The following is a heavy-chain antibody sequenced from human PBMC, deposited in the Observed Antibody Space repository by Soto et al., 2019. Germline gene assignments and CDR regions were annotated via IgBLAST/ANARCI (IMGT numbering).Heavy chain of an antibody. J-gene: IGHJ4*02. CDR1: GFTFSNYA. CDR2: ISGSGGTT. V-gene: IGHV3-23*01. D-gene: IGHD1-26*01. CDR3: AKVPFVGWEVRESDY. Sequence: EVQVLESGGGLVQPGGSLRLSCVASGFTFSNYAMSWVRQAPGRGLEWVSTISGSGGTTYYADSLKGRLTISRNNSRNTRYLQMNTLRAEDTAIYYCAKVPFVGWEVRESDYWGQGTLVTVSS.